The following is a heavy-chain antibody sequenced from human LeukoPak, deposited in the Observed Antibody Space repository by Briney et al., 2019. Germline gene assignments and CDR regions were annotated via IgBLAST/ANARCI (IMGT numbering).Heavy chain of an antibody. CDR1: GDSISSYY. CDR2: IYYSGST. Sequence: SETLSLTCTVSGDSISSYYWSWIRQPPGKGLEWIGYIYYSGSTIYNPSLNSRVTISVDTSKNQFSLKLSSVTAADTAVYYCARARFLEWLLDLDAFDIWGQGTMVTVSS. J-gene: IGHJ3*02. D-gene: IGHD3-3*01. CDR3: ARARFLEWLLDLDAFDI. V-gene: IGHV4-59*12.